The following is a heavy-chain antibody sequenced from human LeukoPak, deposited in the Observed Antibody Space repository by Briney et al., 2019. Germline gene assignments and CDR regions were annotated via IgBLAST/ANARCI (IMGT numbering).Heavy chain of an antibody. J-gene: IGHJ4*02. V-gene: IGHV4-59*12. CDR1: GGSISSYY. Sequence: SETLSLTCTVSGGSISSYYWNWLRQPPGKGLEWIGYIYYSGSTKYNPSLKSRVTMSVDTSKNRFSLKLNSVTPEDTAVYYCAREGSYFDYWGQGTLVTVSS. CDR2: IYYSGST. CDR3: AREGSYFDY.